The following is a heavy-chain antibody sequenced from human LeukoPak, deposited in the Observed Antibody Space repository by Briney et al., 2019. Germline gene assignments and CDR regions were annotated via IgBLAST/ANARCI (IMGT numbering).Heavy chain of an antibody. D-gene: IGHD5-18*01. CDR3: ARDSNTAMVVDY. Sequence: PGGSLRLSCAASGFIVSSNYMSWVRQAPGKGLEWVSVIYSGGSTYYADSVKGRFTISRDNSKNTLYLQMNSLRAEDTAVYYCARDSNTAMVVDYWGQGTLVTVSS. CDR1: GFIVSSNY. CDR2: IYSGGST. V-gene: IGHV3-66*01. J-gene: IGHJ4*02.